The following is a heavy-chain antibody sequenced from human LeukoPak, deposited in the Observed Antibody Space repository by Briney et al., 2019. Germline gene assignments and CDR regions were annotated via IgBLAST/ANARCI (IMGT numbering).Heavy chain of an antibody. D-gene: IGHD6-13*01. V-gene: IGHV1-2*02. CDR1: GYTFTGYY. CDR3: ARGVAAAGTRRGFDY. J-gene: IGHJ4*02. Sequence: ASVKVSCKASGYTFTGYYMHWVRQAPGQGLEWMGWINPNSGGANYAQNSQGRVTMTRDTSISTAYMELSRLTSDDTAVYYCARGVAAAGTRRGFDYWGQGTLVTVSS. CDR2: INPNSGGA.